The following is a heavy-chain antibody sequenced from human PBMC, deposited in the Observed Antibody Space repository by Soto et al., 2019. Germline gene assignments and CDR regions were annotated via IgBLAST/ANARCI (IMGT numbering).Heavy chain of an antibody. CDR1: GFTFSSYS. V-gene: IGHV3-21*01. D-gene: IGHD3-9*01. CDR3: ASSHYDILTHPFDY. CDR2: ISSSSSYI. Sequence: EVQLVESGGGLVKPGGSLRLSCAASGFTFSSYSMNWVRQAPGKGLEWVSSISSSSSYIYYADSVKGRFTISRDNAKNSLYLQMNRLRAEATAVYYCASSHYDILTHPFDYWGQGTLVTVSS. J-gene: IGHJ4*02.